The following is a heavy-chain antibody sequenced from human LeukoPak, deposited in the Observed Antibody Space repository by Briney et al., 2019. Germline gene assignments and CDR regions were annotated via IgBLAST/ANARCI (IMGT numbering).Heavy chain of an antibody. Sequence: GGSLRLSCAASGSTFSNYAMSWVRQAPGKGLEWVSAISRSGGSTYYADSVKGRFTISRDNSKNTLYMQMNSLRAEDTAVYYCARGAIDYYGSRSYPFDYWGQGTLVTVSS. D-gene: IGHD3-10*01. CDR3: ARGAIDYYGSRSYPFDY. CDR2: ISRSGGST. V-gene: IGHV3-23*01. CDR1: GSTFSNYA. J-gene: IGHJ4*02.